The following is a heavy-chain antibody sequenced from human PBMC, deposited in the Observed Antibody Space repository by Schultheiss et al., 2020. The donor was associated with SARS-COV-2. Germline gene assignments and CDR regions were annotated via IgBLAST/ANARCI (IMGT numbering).Heavy chain of an antibody. CDR2: ISYDGSNK. V-gene: IGHV3-30*18. J-gene: IGHJ5*02. D-gene: IGHD6-19*01. CDR3: AKAPSIGWDWFDP. CDR1: GFTFSSYG. Sequence: GGSLRLSCAASGFTFSSYGMHWVRQAPGKGLEWVAVISYDGSNKYYADSVKGRFTISRDNSKNTLYLQMNSLRAEDTAVYYCAKAPSIGWDWFDPWGQGTLVTVSS.